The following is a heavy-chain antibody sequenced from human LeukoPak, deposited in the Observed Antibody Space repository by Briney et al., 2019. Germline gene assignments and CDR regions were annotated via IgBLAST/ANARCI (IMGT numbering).Heavy chain of an antibody. CDR1: GFTFSSYS. CDR2: ISSSSSYI. D-gene: IGHD6-6*01. Sequence: GGSLRLSCAASGFTFSSYSMNWVRQAPGKGLEWVSSISSSSSYIYYADSVKGRFTISSDNAKNSLHLQMNSPSAEDTAVYYCATLRGGSSSGFDYWGQGTLVTVSS. V-gene: IGHV3-21*01. J-gene: IGHJ4*02. CDR3: ATLRGGSSSGFDY.